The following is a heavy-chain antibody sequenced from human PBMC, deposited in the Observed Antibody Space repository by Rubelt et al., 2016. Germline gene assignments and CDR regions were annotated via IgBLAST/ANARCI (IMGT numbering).Heavy chain of an antibody. CDR2: ISYDGSNK. CDR3: AGWSSWSPLYYYGMDV. V-gene: IGHV3-30*04. J-gene: IGHJ6*02. D-gene: IGHD6-13*01. CDR1: A. Sequence: AMHWVRQAPGKGLEWVAVISYDGSNKYYADSVKGRFTISRDNSKNTLYLQMNSLRAEDTAVYYCAGWSSWSPLYYYGMDVWGQGTTVTVSS.